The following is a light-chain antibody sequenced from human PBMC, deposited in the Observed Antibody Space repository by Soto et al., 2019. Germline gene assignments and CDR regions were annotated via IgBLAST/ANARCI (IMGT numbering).Light chain of an antibody. CDR3: QQYNSYSPWT. CDR2: GAK. CDR1: QAISNY. Sequence: DIQMTQSPSSLSASVGDRVTITCRASQAISNYLNWYQQKPGKAPNLLIFGAKTLQSGVPSRFSGSGYGTDFTLTISSLQPDDFATYYCQQYNSYSPWTFGQGTKVDIK. V-gene: IGKV1-16*01. J-gene: IGKJ1*01.